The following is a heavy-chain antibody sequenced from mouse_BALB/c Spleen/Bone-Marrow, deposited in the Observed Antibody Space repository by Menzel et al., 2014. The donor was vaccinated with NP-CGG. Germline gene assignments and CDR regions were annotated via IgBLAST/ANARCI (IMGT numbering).Heavy chain of an antibody. Sequence: VKLQESGAELAKPGASVKMSCKASGYTFTSYWMHWVKQRPGQGLEWIGYINPSTGYTEYNQKFKDKATLTADKSSSTAYMQLSSLTSEDSAAYYCARLGDYDAFAYWGQGTLVTVSA. D-gene: IGHD2-4*01. V-gene: IGHV1-7*01. CDR1: GYTFTSYW. J-gene: IGHJ3*01. CDR3: ARLGDYDAFAY. CDR2: INPSTGYT.